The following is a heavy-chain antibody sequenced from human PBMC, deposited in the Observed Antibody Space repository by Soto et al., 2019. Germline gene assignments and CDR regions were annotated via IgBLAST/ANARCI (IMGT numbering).Heavy chain of an antibody. CDR2: ISGSGGST. CDR1: GFTFSSYA. CDR3: ARDRPDVTVVPGVDQPMFDL. D-gene: IGHD2-2*01. Sequence: GGSLRLSCAASGFTFSSYAMSWVRQAPGKGLEWVSAISGSGGSTYYADSVKGRFTISRDNSKNTLYLQMNSLGAEETAVYFCARDRPDVTVVPGVDQPMFDLSGPAAPVTVSS. V-gene: IGHV3-23*01. J-gene: IGHJ5*02.